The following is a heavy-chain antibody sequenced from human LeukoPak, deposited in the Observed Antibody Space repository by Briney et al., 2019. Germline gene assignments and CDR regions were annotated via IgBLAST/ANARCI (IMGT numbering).Heavy chain of an antibody. CDR1: GFDFSSYS. J-gene: IGHJ4*02. Sequence: GGSLRLSCAASGFDFSSYSMNWVRQAPGKGLEWVSSISSSSSFRYYADSVKGRFTISRDNAKNSLYLQMNSLRAEDTAVYYCARESSGYFYWGQGTLVTVSS. V-gene: IGHV3-21*01. D-gene: IGHD3-22*01. CDR2: ISSSSSFR. CDR3: ARESSGYFY.